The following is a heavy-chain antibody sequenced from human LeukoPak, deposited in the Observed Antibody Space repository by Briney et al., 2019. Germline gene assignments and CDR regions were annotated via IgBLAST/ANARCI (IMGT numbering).Heavy chain of an antibody. J-gene: IGHJ4*02. V-gene: IGHV3-74*01. CDR2: IKTNGSST. CDR1: GFTFSSYW. D-gene: IGHD4-17*01. CDR3: ARLTTGDY. Sequence: SGGSLRLSCAASGFTFSSYWMHWVRQAPGKGLVWVSRIKTNGSSTSYADSVKGRFTISRDNAKNTLYLQMNSLRAEDTDVYYCARLTTGDYWGQGTLVTVSS.